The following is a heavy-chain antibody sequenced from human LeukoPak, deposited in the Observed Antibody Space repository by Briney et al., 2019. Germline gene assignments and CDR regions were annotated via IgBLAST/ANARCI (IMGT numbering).Heavy chain of an antibody. J-gene: IGHJ4*02. CDR2: IYTSGST. D-gene: IGHD5-24*01. Sequence: SETLSLTCTVSGGSIRSYYWSWIRQPAGKGLEWIGRIYTSGSTNYNPSLKSRVTMSVDTSKNQFSLKLSSVTAADTAVYYCARDMVGDGYKRVRWYFDYWGQGTLVTVSS. V-gene: IGHV4-4*07. CDR1: GGSIRSYY. CDR3: ARDMVGDGYKRVRWYFDY.